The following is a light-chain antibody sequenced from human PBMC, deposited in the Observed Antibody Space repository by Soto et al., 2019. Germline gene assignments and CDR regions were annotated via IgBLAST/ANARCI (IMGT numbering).Light chain of an antibody. CDR3: SSYAGRDTVV. Sequence: QSVLPQPPSASGSPGQSVTVSCTGTSSDIGDTHYVSWYQQHPGKAPKLMVYEVSKRPSGVPDRFSGSKSGNTASLTVSGLLAEDEGDYYCSSYAGRDTVVFGRGTKVTVL. CDR2: EVS. J-gene: IGLJ1*01. V-gene: IGLV2-8*01. CDR1: SSDIGDTHY.